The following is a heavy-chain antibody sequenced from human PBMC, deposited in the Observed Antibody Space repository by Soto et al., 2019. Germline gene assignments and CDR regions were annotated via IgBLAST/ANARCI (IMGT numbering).Heavy chain of an antibody. J-gene: IGHJ4*02. CDR1: GGSISRSFYY. V-gene: IGHV4-39*01. CDR2: IYYSGGT. CDR3: TKPSGSYLYYFDH. Sequence: QLQLQESGPGLVKPSETLSLTCTVSGGSISRSFYYWGWIRQPPGKGLEWIGSIYYSGGTYYNPSLKSRVTIAVDTPKNQFSPKLTSITAADTAIYYCTKPSGSYLYYFDHWGQGTLVTVPS. D-gene: IGHD1-26*01.